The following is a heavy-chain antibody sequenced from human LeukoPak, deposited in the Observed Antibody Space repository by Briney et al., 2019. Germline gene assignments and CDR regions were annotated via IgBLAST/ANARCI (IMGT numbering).Heavy chain of an antibody. J-gene: IGHJ4*02. D-gene: IGHD1-26*01. CDR3: ATVSGSYSRFDY. Sequence: ASVKVSCKVSGYTLTELSMHWVRQAPGKGLEWMGGFDPEDGETIYAQKFQGRVTMTEDTSTDTAYMELSGLRSEDTAVYYCATVSGSYSRFDYWGQGTLVTVSS. CDR1: GYTLTELS. CDR2: FDPEDGET. V-gene: IGHV1-24*01.